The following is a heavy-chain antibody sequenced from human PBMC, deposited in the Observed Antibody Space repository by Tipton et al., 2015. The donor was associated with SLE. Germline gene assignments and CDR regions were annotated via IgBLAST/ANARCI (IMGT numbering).Heavy chain of an antibody. CDR3: ARGRSYYDFWSGTTDGYYYMDV. CDR2: IYYSGST. D-gene: IGHD3-3*01. V-gene: IGHV4-59*12. J-gene: IGHJ6*03. Sequence: TLSLTCTVSGGSISSYYWSWIRQPPGKGLEWIGYIYYSGSTNYNPSLKSRVTISVDTSKNQFSLKLSSVTAADTAVYYCARGRSYYDFWSGTTDGYYYMDVWGRGTTVTVSS. CDR1: GGSISSYY.